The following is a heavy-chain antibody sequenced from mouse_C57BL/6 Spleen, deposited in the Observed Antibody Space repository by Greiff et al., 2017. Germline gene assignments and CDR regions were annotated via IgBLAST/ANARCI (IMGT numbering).Heavy chain of an antibody. CDR2: INPNNGGT. D-gene: IGHD2-1*01. Sequence: EVQLQQSGPELVKPGASVKISCKASGYTFTDYYMNWVKQSHGKSLEWIGDINPNNGGTSYNQKFKGKATLTVDKSSSTAYMELRSLTSEDSAVYYCANYYGNPYWYFDVWGTGTTVTVSS. V-gene: IGHV1-26*01. J-gene: IGHJ1*03. CDR3: ANYYGNPYWYFDV. CDR1: GYTFTDYY.